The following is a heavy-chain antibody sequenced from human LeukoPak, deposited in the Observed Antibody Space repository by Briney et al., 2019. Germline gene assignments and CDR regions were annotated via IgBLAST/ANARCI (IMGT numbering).Heavy chain of an antibody. Sequence: GGSLRLSCAASGFTFSDYYMSWIRQAPGKGLEWVSSISSSSSYIYYADSVKGRFTISRDNAKNSLYLQMNSLRAEDTAVYYCAKEEGGYSSGCQYDYWGQGTLVTVSS. D-gene: IGHD6-19*01. CDR2: ISSSSSYI. CDR1: GFTFSDYY. CDR3: AKEEGGYSSGCQYDY. V-gene: IGHV3-11*06. J-gene: IGHJ4*02.